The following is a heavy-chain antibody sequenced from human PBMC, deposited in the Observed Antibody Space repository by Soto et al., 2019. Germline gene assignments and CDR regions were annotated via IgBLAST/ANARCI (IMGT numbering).Heavy chain of an antibody. CDR2: ISSDESRK. V-gene: IGHV3-30*03. J-gene: IGHJ4*02. CDR3: ARGCPTGDTCCIFDF. D-gene: IGHD2-15*01. Sequence: QVQLVGSGGGVVQPGRSVTLSCAASGFTFSAFGMHWVRQAPGKGLEWVAVISSDESRKYYENSMKGRFTISRDNANNTLYLQINSLRLEDTTVYYCARGCPTGDTCCIFDFWGQGTLVTVSS. CDR1: GFTFSAFG.